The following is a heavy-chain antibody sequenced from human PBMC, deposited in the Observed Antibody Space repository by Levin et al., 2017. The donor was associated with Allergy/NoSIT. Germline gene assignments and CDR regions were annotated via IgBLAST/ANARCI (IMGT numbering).Heavy chain of an antibody. CDR1: GGSIRSYY. Sequence: SQTLSLTCTVSGGSIRSYYWSWIRQPPGKGLEWIGYIEYSGSTNYNPSLKSRVTISVDTSKNQFSLKLSSVTAADTAVYYCARLNGGGWGQGTLVTVSS. V-gene: IGHV4-59*08. J-gene: IGHJ4*02. D-gene: IGHD2-8*01. CDR2: IEYSGST. CDR3: ARLNGGG.